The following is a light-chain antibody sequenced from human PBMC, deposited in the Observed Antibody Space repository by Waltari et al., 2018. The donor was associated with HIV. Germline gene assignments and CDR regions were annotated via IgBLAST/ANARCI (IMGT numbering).Light chain of an antibody. Sequence: QLVLTQSASASASLGASVKLTCTLSSGYTAYAIAWHQQQAEKGPRYLMKVNSDGSYSRGDGIPDRFSGSSSEAERYLTISSLQSEDEADYYCQVWDSSSDHVVFGGGTNLTVL. CDR1: SGYTAYA. V-gene: IGLV4-69*01. J-gene: IGLJ2*01. CDR2: VNSDGSY. CDR3: QVWDSSSDHVV.